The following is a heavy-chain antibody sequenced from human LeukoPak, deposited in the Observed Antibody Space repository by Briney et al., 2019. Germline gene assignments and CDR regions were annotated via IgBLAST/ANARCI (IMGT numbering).Heavy chain of an antibody. V-gene: IGHV1-18*01. CDR3: ARGGRGFLEWLPPRFDP. CDR1: GYTFTSYG. CDR2: ISAYNGNT. J-gene: IGHJ5*02. D-gene: IGHD3-3*01. Sequence: ASVKVSCKASGYTFTSYGISWVRQAPGQGLEWMGWISAYNGNTNYAQKLQGRVTMTTDTFTSTAYMELRSLRSDDTAVYYCARGGRGFLEWLPPRFDPWGQGTLVTVSS.